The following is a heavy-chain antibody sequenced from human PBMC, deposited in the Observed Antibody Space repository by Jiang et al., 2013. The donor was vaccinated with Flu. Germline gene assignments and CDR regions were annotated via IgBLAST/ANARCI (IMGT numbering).Heavy chain of an antibody. D-gene: IGHD5-12*01. J-gene: IGHJ4*02. Sequence: SGYTFTGYYMHWVRQAPGQGLEWMGRINPNSGGTNYAQKFQGRVTMARDTSISTAYMELSRLRSDDTAVYYCARDVDIVATKAPSFDYWGQGTLVTVSS. CDR1: GYTFTGYY. CDR3: ARDVDIVATKAPSFDY. CDR2: INPNSGGT. V-gene: IGHV1-2*06.